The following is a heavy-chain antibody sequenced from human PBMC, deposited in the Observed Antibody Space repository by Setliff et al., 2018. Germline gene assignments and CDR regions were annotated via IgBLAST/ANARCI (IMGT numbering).Heavy chain of an antibody. D-gene: IGHD5-12*01. CDR3: ARNPDFLQYSFDL. CDR2: INYYGSIFDDGTTYST. J-gene: IGHJ2*01. Sequence: SEPLSLPCTVPGGSISNSTFYWGWIRQPPGKGLGWIGSINYYGSIFDDGTTYSTYYNPSLKSRATIAIDTSKSQFSLKLSSMTAADTALYYCARNPDFLQYSFDLWGRGTLVTVSS. V-gene: IGHV4-39*07. CDR1: GGSISNSTFY.